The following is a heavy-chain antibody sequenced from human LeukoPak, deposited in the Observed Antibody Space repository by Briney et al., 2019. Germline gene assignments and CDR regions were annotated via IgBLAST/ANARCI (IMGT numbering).Heavy chain of an antibody. Sequence: GGSLRLSCEASGFTFSTYWMHWVRQVPGKGLVWVSRINSDGSSTNYADSVKGRFTISRDNAKNSLYLQMNSLRAEDTAVYYCAELGITMIGGVWGKGTTVTISS. J-gene: IGHJ6*04. CDR3: AELGITMIGGV. CDR1: GFTFSTYW. CDR2: INSDGSST. V-gene: IGHV3-74*01. D-gene: IGHD3-10*02.